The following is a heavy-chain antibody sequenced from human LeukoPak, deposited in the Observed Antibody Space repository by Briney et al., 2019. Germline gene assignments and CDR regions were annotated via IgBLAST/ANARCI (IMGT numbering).Heavy chain of an antibody. J-gene: IGHJ4*02. CDR1: GGSISSSNW. V-gene: IGHV4-4*02. D-gene: IGHD6-13*01. Sequence: PSETLSLTCTVSGGSISSSNWWSWVRQPPGRGLEWIGEIYHSGSTNYNPSLKSRVTISVGKSKNQFSLKLSSVTAADTAVYYCAGIAAAVDYWGQGTLVTVSS. CDR2: IYHSGST. CDR3: AGIAAAVDY.